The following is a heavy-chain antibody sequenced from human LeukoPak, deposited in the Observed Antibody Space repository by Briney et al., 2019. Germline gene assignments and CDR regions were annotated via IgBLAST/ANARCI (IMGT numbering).Heavy chain of an antibody. J-gene: IGHJ4*02. Sequence: SETLSLTCAVYGGSFSGYYWSLIRQPPGKGLEWIGEINHSGSTNYNPSLKSRVAISVDTSKNQFSLKLSSVTAADTAVYYCARGEDIVVVVAATRKYFDYWGQGTLVTVSS. V-gene: IGHV4-34*01. D-gene: IGHD2-15*01. CDR3: ARGEDIVVVVAATRKYFDY. CDR2: INHSGST. CDR1: GGSFSGYY.